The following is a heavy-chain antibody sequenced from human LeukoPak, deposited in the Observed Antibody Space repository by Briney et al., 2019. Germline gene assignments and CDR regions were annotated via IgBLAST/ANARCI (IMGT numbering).Heavy chain of an antibody. D-gene: IGHD3-22*01. CDR1: GFTFDDYA. CDR3: AKGYEYYYDSSGAFDI. J-gene: IGHJ3*02. V-gene: IGHV3-9*01. CDR2: ISWNSGSI. Sequence: GGSLRLSCAASGFTFDDYAMHWVRQAPGKGLEWVSGISWNSGSIGYADSVKGRFTISRDNAKNSLYLQMNSLRAEDTAVYYCAKGYEYYYDSSGAFDIWGQGTMVTVSS.